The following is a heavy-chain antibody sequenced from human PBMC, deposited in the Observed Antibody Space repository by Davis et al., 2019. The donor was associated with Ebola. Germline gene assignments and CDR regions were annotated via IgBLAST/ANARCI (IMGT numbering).Heavy chain of an antibody. CDR2: IGTAGDT. CDR1: GFTFSSYG. D-gene: IGHD3-10*01. V-gene: IGHV3-13*01. CDR3: ARVLLWFRELLYRPYYYGMDV. Sequence: GGSLRLSCAASGFTFSSYGMHWVRHATGKGLEWVSAIGTAGDTYYPGSVKGRFTISRENAKNSLYLQMNSLRAGDTAVYYCARVLLWFRELLYRPYYYGMDVWGQGTTVTVSS. J-gene: IGHJ6*02.